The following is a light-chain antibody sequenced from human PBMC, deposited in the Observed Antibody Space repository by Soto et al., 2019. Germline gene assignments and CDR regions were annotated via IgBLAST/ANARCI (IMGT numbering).Light chain of an antibody. CDR2: AAS. CDR3: QQSFSPLWT. J-gene: IGKJ1*01. V-gene: IGKV1-39*01. Sequence: DIQMTQSPSSLSASVGDRVTITCRASQSISNYLNWYQQKPGKAPKLLIYAASSMQSGVPSRFSGSGSETDFTLTISSLQPDDSATYYFQQSFSPLWTFGLGTKVEV. CDR1: QSISNY.